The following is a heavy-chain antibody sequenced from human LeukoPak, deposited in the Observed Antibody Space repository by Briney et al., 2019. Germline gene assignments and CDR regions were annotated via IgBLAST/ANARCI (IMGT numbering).Heavy chain of an antibody. CDR3: ARVVDYVELVVVVTGGWFDP. V-gene: IGHV3-23*01. J-gene: IGHJ5*02. D-gene: IGHD2-8*02. Sequence: PGGSLRLSCAASGFNFNDSAMTWVRQAPGKGLEWLSVDSGSGDHIYYADSVQGRFTISRDASKRTLYLQMNSLRVEDTALSFRARVVDYVELVVVVTGGWFDPWGQGTQVTVSS. CDR2: DSGSGDHI. CDR1: GFNFNDSA.